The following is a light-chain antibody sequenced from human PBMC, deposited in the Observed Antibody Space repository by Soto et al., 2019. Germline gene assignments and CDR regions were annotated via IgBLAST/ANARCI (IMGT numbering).Light chain of an antibody. CDR2: DAS. Sequence: DIQMTQSPSSLSASVGSRVTITCQASQYIATYLNWYQQKPGKAPNLLIYDASNLETGVPSRFSGGGSGTHFTFTISNLQPEDIATYYCQQYDNLHPSWTLGHGTKVDIK. J-gene: IGKJ1*01. CDR1: QYIATY. CDR3: QQYDNLHPSWT. V-gene: IGKV1-33*01.